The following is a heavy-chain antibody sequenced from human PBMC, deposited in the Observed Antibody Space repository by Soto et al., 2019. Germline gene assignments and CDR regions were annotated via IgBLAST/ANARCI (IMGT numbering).Heavy chain of an antibody. CDR3: ASDRGYGLVN. V-gene: IGHV1-69*12. CDR2: SIPLFGIT. D-gene: IGHD2-15*01. Sequence: QVQLVQSGAEVKKPGSSVKVSCKASGGTFSSHGFNWVRQAPGQGLEWIGGSIPLFGITNHTQKFQDRITITAGASTTTPYMELRGLRSDDTAVYSCASDRGYGLVNWGQGTLITVSS. J-gene: IGHJ4*02. CDR1: GGTFSSHG.